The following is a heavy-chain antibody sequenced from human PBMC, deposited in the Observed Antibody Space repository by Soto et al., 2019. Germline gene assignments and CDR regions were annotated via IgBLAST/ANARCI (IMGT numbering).Heavy chain of an antibody. CDR1: GGSISSCSYY. CDR2: IYYSGST. D-gene: IGHD5-12*01. V-gene: IGHV4-30-4*01. CDR3: ARWLGYGPHFDY. J-gene: IGHJ4*02. Sequence: PSETLDLTCAVCGGSISSCSYYVGWIRQPPGKGLEWIGYIYYSGSTYYNPSLKSRVTISVDTSKNQFSLKLSSVTAADTAVYYCARWLGYGPHFDYWGQGTLVTVSS.